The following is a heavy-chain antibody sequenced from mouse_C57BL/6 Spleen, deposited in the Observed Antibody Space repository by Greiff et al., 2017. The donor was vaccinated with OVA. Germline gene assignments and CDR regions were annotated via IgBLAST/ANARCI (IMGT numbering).Heavy chain of an antibody. D-gene: IGHD2-13*01. V-gene: IGHV1-69*01. J-gene: IGHJ2*01. CDR1: GYPFPSSW. CDR3: ARSWVTGSYYFDY. Sequence: QVQLKQSGAELVMPGASVKRSCKASGYPFPSSWRNWVKQRPGQGLEWIGEIDPSDSNTNYNQKFKGKSTLTVDKSSSTAYMQLSSLTSEDSAVYYCARSWVTGSYYFDYWGQGTTLTVSS. CDR2: IDPSDSNT.